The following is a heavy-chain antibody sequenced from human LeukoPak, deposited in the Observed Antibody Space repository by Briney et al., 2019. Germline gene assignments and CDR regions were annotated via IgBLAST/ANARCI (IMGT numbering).Heavy chain of an antibody. J-gene: IGHJ4*02. CDR2: ISNDGTAT. V-gene: IGHV3-74*01. D-gene: IGHD1-7*01. CDR1: GFTFSSYW. Sequence: GGSLRLSCAASGFTFSSYWMHWVRQARGKGLVWVSRISNDGTATRYADSVKGRFTISRDNAKNTLFLQMNSLRAEDTAVYYCARDNNWNYPDFWGQGTLVTVSS. CDR3: ARDNNWNYPDF.